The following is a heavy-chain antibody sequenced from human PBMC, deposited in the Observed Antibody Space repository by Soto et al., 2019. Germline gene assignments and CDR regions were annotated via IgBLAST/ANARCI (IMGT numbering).Heavy chain of an antibody. CDR1: GGTFSSSG. CDR2: IVPSLDTT. J-gene: IGHJ6*04. V-gene: IGHV1-69*09. D-gene: IGHD2-21*02. CDR3: ARGPHPRGTADPYAVDV. Sequence: QVQLVQSGTEVKKPGSSVKVSCKASGGTFSSSGFSWVRQAPGQGLEWMGMIVPSLDTTKYAQKFQARVTITADQFTSAAYMELSSLRSEDTAVYYCARGPHPRGTADPYAVDVWCKGTRVIVSS.